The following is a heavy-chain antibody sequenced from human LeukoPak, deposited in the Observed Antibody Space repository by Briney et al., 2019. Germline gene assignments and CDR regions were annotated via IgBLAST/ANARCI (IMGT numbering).Heavy chain of an antibody. J-gene: IGHJ4*02. Sequence: GGSLRLSCVASEYVFSSHAMIWVRQAPGKGLEWISSITSSSSDIFYADSVRGRFTISRDNANNALHLQMNSLRAEDTAVYYCARVFWETVNTGYYSDFWGQGTLVTVSS. V-gene: IGHV3-21*01. CDR2: ITSSSSDI. CDR3: ARVFWETVNTGYYSDF. D-gene: IGHD3-22*01. CDR1: EYVFSSHA.